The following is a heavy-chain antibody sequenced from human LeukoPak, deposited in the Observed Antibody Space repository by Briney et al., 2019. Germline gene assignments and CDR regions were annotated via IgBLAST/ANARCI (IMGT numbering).Heavy chain of an antibody. CDR3: ARNYDILTGYYLGDY. D-gene: IGHD3-9*01. J-gene: IGHJ4*02. CDR1: GFTFSSYE. Sequence: PGGSLRLSCAASGFTFSSYEMNWVRQGPGKGLEWVSYISSSGSTIYYADSVKGRFTSSRDNAKNSLYLRMNSLRAEDTAVYYCARNYDILTGYYLGDYWGQGTLVTVSS. V-gene: IGHV3-48*03. CDR2: ISSSGSTI.